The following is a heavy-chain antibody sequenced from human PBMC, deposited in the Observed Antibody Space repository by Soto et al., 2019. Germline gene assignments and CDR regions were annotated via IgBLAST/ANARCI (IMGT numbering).Heavy chain of an antibody. CDR2: ISGSGGST. Sequence: GGSLRLSCAAYGFTVSSYAMSWVRQAPGKGLEWVSAISGSGGSTYYADSVKGRFTISRDNSKNPLYLQMNSLRAEDTAVYYCAKDPIPFGGGIAEYYFDYWGPGTLVPV. J-gene: IGHJ4*02. V-gene: IGHV3-23*01. CDR3: AKDPIPFGGGIAEYYFDY. D-gene: IGHD3-16*02. CDR1: GFTVSSYA.